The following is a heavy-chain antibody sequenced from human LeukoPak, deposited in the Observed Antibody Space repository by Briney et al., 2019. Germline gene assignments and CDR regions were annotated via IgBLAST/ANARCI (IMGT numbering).Heavy chain of an antibody. D-gene: IGHD3-9*01. V-gene: IGHV4-34*01. J-gene: IGHJ6*03. CDR3: ARRPQYYDILTGRFLYYYHYMDV. CDR1: GGSFSGYY. Sequence: SETLSLTCAVYGGSFSGYYWSWIRQPPGKGLEWIGEINHSGSTNYNPSLKSRVTISVDTSKNQFSLKLSSVTAADTAVYYCARRPQYYDILTGRFLYYYHYMDVWGKGTTVTISS. CDR2: INHSGST.